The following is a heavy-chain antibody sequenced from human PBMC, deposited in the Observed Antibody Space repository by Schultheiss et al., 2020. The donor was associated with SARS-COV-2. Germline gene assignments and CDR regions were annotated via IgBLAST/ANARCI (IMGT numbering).Heavy chain of an antibody. Sequence: GGSLRLSCAASGFTFGNYAMHWVRQAPGKGLEWVSLISGDGGSTYYADSVKGRFTISRDNSKNSLYLQMNSLRAEDTALYYCAKTAAAWTFYFDYWGQGTLVTVSS. D-gene: IGHD6-13*01. CDR3: AKTAAAWTFYFDY. CDR1: GFTFGNYA. CDR2: ISGDGGST. V-gene: IGHV3-43*02. J-gene: IGHJ4*02.